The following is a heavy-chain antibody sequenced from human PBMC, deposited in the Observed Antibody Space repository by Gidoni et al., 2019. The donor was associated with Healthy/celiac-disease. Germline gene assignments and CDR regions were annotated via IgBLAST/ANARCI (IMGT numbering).Heavy chain of an antibody. CDR2: IKSKPDGGTT. CDR3: TTVEVTTGLYYYYGMDV. V-gene: IGHV3-15*01. J-gene: IGHJ6*02. CDR1: GVTVRNAW. D-gene: IGHD4-17*01. Sequence: EVQLVESGGGLVKPGGCLRISCAASGVTVRNAWMSWVRQAPGTGLEWVGRIKSKPDGGTTAYSAPVKCRFTISRYDAKNALYLQMNSLKTEDTAVYYSTTVEVTTGLYYYYGMDVWGQGTTVTVSS.